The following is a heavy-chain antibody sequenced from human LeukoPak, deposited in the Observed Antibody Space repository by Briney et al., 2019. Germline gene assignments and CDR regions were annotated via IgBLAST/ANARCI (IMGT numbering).Heavy chain of an antibody. Sequence: PSETLSLTCAVYGGSFSGYYWSWIRQPPGKGLEWIGEINHSGSTNYNPSLKSRVTISVDTSKNQFSLKLSSVTAADTAVYYCARRLRGPLFSGSTNWFDPWGQGTLVTVSS. V-gene: IGHV4-34*01. CDR3: ARRLRGPLFSGSTNWFDP. CDR1: GGSFSGYY. D-gene: IGHD1-26*01. CDR2: INHSGST. J-gene: IGHJ5*02.